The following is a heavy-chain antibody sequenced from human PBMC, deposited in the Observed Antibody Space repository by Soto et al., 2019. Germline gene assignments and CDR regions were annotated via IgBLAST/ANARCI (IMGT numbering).Heavy chain of an antibody. J-gene: IGHJ5*02. CDR1: GYTFASYA. Sequence: ASVKVSCKASGYTFASYAMHWVRQAPGQRLEWMGWINAGNGNTKYSQKFQGRVTITRDTSASTAYMELSSLRSEDTAVYYCARDFYDILTGSHGWFDPWGQGTLVTVSS. D-gene: IGHD3-9*01. V-gene: IGHV1-3*01. CDR2: INAGNGNT. CDR3: ARDFYDILTGSHGWFDP.